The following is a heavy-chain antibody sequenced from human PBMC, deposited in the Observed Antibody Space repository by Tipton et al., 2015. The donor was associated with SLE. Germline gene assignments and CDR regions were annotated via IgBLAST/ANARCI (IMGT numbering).Heavy chain of an antibody. V-gene: IGHV1-2*02. CDR2: INPNSGGT. J-gene: IGHJ4*02. D-gene: IGHD6-13*01. CDR3: ARESSSSWTYY. CDR1: GYTFTSYG. Sequence: QSGPEVKRPGASVKVSCKASGYTFTSYGISWVRQAPGQGLEWMGWINPNSGGTNYAQKFQGRVTMTRDTSISTVYMELRSLRSDDTAVYYCARESSSSWTYYWGQGTLVTVSS.